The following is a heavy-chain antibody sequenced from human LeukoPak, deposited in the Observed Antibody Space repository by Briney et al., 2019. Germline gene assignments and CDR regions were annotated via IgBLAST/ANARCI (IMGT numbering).Heavy chain of an antibody. CDR2: ISYDGSNK. V-gene: IGHV3-30*18. CDR1: GFTFSSYG. D-gene: IGHD2-15*01. CDR3: AKGSLVVPEYYFDY. Sequence: GGSLRLSCAASGFTFSSYGMHWVRQAPGKGLEWVAVISYDGSNKYYADSVKGRFTISRDNSKDTLYLQMNSLRAEDTAVYYCAKGSLVVPEYYFDYWGQGTLVTVSS. J-gene: IGHJ4*02.